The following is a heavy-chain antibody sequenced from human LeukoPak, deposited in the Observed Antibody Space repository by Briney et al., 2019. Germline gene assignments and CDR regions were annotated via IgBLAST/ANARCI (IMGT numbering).Heavy chain of an antibody. V-gene: IGHV1-18*01. D-gene: IGHD2-15*01. J-gene: IGHJ5*02. CDR3: ARDVVAATLCWFDP. CDR2: ISAYNGNT. Sequence: ASVKVSCKASGYTFTSYGITWVRQAPGQGLEWMGWISAYNGNTNYAQKLQGRVTMTTDTSTSTAYMELRSLRSDDTAVYYGARDVVAATLCWFDPWGQGTLVTVSS. CDR1: GYTFTSYG.